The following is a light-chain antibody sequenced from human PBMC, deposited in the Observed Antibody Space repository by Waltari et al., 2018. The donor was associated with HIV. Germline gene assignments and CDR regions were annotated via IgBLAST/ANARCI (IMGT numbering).Light chain of an antibody. CDR2: DNS. J-gene: IGLJ3*02. CDR3: QSYDSSLSGWV. CDR1: ISNIGAGYD. V-gene: IGLV1-40*01. Sequence: QSVLTQPPSVSGAPGQRVTISCAGNISNIGAGYDVHWYQQFPGSAPKLLIYDNSNRPSGVPDRFSGSKSGTSASLAITGLQAEDEADYYCQSYDSSLSGWVFGGGTKLTVL.